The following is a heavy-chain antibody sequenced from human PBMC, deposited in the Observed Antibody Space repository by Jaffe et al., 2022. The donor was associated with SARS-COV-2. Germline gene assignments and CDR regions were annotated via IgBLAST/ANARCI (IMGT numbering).Heavy chain of an antibody. Sequence: QLQLQESGPGLVKPSETLSLTCTVSGGSISSSSYYWGWIRQPPGKGLEWIGSIYYSGSTYYNPSLKSRVTISVDTSKNQFSLKLSSVTAADTAVYYCARHGDSSSGSLYYYYGMDVWGQGTTVTVSS. CDR3: ARHGDSSSGSLYYYYGMDV. D-gene: IGHD6-19*01. CDR2: IYYSGST. V-gene: IGHV4-39*01. J-gene: IGHJ6*02. CDR1: GGSISSSSYY.